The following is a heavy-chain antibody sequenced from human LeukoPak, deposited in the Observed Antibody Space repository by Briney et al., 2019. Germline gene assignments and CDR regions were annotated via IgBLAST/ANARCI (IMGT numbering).Heavy chain of an antibody. CDR2: IYSGGST. CDR1: GFTVSSNY. CDR3: ARVDIDIVAGMDV. V-gene: IGHV3-53*01. Sequence: GGSLRLSCAASGFTVSSNYMSWVRQAPGKGLEWVSLIYSGGSTYYADYVKGRFTISRDNPKNTLYLQMNSLRAEDTAVYYCARVDIDIVAGMDVWGQGTTVTVSS. D-gene: IGHD2-2*03. J-gene: IGHJ6*02.